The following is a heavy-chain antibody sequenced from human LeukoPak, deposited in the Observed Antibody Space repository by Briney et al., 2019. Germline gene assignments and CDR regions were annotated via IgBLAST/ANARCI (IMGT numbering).Heavy chain of an antibody. CDR1: GFTFSSHA. Sequence: GGSLRLSCAASGFTFSSHAMGWVRQAPRKGLEWVSAISGSGGNTYYADSVKGRFIISRDNSKNTLYLQKNSLRAEDTAVYYCAKAPITMVRGVPYFFDYWGQGTLVTVSS. CDR2: ISGSGGNT. CDR3: AKAPITMVRGVPYFFDY. J-gene: IGHJ4*02. D-gene: IGHD3-10*01. V-gene: IGHV3-23*01.